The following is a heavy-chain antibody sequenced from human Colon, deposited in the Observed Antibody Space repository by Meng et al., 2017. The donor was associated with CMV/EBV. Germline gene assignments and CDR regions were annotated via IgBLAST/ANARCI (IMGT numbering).Heavy chain of an antibody. CDR2: ISSRGTYV. Sequence: GGSLRLSCAASGLRFSSFWMSWVRQAPGMGLEWVAAISSRGTYVYYADSVKGRFTISRDNAENSLYLQMNSLRVEDTAIYYCARDLNILTPFQSGLDSWGQGTLVTVSS. CDR3: ARDLNILTPFQSGLDS. D-gene: IGHD3-9*01. J-gene: IGHJ4*02. V-gene: IGHV3-21*01. CDR1: GLRFSSFW.